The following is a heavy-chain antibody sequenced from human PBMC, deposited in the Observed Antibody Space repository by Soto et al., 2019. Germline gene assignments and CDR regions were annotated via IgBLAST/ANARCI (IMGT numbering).Heavy chain of an antibody. D-gene: IGHD6-6*01. CDR3: AADQGVGIAARPDHYYYYGMGV. Sequence: SVKVSCKASGFTFTSSAVQWVREARGQRLEWIGWIVVGSGNTNYAQKFQERVTITRDMSTSTAYMELSSLRSEDTAVYYCAADQGVGIAARPDHYYYYGMGVWGQGTTVTVSS. J-gene: IGHJ6*02. V-gene: IGHV1-58*01. CDR1: GFTFTSSA. CDR2: IVVGSGNT.